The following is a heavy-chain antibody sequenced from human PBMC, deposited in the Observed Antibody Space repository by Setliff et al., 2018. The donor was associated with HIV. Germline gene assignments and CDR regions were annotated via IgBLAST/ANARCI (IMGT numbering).Heavy chain of an antibody. Sequence: LSLTCTVFGGSVRSDDYYWSWIRQPPGKGLEWIGYIYYTGSTHYYRSSLESRVTISVDTSNNQFSLRLKSVTAADTAVYFCAQMSISASVYFDYWGQGTLVTVSS. J-gene: IGHJ4*02. CDR3: AQMSISASVYFDY. CDR1: GGSVRSDDYY. V-gene: IGHV4-30-4*08. CDR2: IYYTGST. D-gene: IGHD2-21*01.